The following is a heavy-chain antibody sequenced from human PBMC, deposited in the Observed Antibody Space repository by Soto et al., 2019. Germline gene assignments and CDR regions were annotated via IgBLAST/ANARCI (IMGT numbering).Heavy chain of an antibody. J-gene: IGHJ6*02. Sequence: SETLSLTCTVSGGSIRSGGYYWSWVRQNPRRGLEWIGNIYYSGNTYYNPSLKSRLTISVDTSKNQFSLNLSSVTAADTAVYYCARDRLMATAGTARHYFGLDVWGQGTTVTVSS. CDR2: IYYSGNT. V-gene: IGHV4-31*03. D-gene: IGHD5-18*01. CDR1: GGSIRSGGYY. CDR3: ARDRLMATAGTARHYFGLDV.